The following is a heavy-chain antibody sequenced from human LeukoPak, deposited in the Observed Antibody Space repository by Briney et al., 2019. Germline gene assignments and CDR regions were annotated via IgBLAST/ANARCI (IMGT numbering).Heavy chain of an antibody. J-gene: IGHJ4*02. CDR3: AKERRDGYPDLDY. V-gene: IGHV3-23*01. D-gene: IGHD6-25*01. CDR2: INDSGGNT. Sequence: GGSLRLSCAASGFIFSSYTMNWVRQAPGKGLEWVSEINDSGGNTYYARSVKGRFTISRDNSKNTGYLQMNSLRAEDTAVYYCAKERRDGYPDLDYWGQGTLVTVSS. CDR1: GFIFSSYT.